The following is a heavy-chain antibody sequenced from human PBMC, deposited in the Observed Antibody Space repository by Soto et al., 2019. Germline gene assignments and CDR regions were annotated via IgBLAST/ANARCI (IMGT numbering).Heavy chain of an antibody. Sequence: KPGGSLRLSCAASGFTFSNAWMSWVRQAPGKGLEWVGRIKSKTDGGTTDYAAPVKGRFTISRDDSKNTLYLQMNSLKTEDTAVYYCTTDKDSSSPMARYYYYYYGMDVWGQGTTVTVSS. CDR2: IKSKTDGGTT. CDR3: TTDKDSSSPMARYYYYYYGMDV. V-gene: IGHV3-15*01. CDR1: GFTFSNAW. J-gene: IGHJ6*02. D-gene: IGHD6-6*01.